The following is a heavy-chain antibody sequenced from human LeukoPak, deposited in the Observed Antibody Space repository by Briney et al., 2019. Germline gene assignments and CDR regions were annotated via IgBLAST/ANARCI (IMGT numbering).Heavy chain of an antibody. CDR1: GLTLNQHC. CDR3: ATKQWLAPPPDS. V-gene: IGHV3-74*01. D-gene: IGHD6-19*01. CDR2: INTAGTVT. Sequence: LTLPCPPPGLTLNQHCLLWLRQAPPNGLDSVSRINTAGTVTTYADSVKGRFTVSRDNADNTMFLQMNSVRDEDTAVYYCATKQWLAPPPDSWGQGTPVTVSS. J-gene: IGHJ4*02.